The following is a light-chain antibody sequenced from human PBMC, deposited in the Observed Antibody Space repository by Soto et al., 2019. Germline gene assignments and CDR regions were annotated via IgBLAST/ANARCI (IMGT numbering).Light chain of an antibody. V-gene: IGKV3-20*01. Sequence: IVLKQSPGTLSLYTGERATLSCRASQSVSSSYLAWYQQKPGQAPRLLIYGASSRATGIPDRFSGSGSGTDFTLTISRLEPEDFAVYYCQLYGSSPWTFGHRSKVDI. J-gene: IGKJ1*01. CDR1: QSVSSSY. CDR2: GAS. CDR3: QLYGSSPWT.